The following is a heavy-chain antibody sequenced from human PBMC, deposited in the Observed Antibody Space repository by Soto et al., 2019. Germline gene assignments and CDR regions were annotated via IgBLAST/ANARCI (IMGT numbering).Heavy chain of an antibody. V-gene: IGHV3-53*01. Sequence: GALRLSCAASGFTVSSNYMSWVRQAPGKGLEWVSVIYSGGSTYYADSVKGRFTISRDNSKNTLYLQMNSLRAEDTAVYYCAKGKRFGTFDYWGQGTLVTVSS. CDR3: AKGKRFGTFDY. J-gene: IGHJ4*02. CDR2: IYSGGST. D-gene: IGHD3-10*01. CDR1: GFTVSSNY.